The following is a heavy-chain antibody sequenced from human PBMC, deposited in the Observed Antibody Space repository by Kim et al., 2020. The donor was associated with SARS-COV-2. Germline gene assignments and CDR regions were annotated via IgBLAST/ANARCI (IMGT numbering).Heavy chain of an antibody. D-gene: IGHD2-2*02. V-gene: IGHV3-30*18. CDR3: AKDRRGYCSSTSCYILDY. J-gene: IGHJ4*02. CDR1: GFTFSSYG. CDR2: ISYDGSNK. Sequence: GGSLRLSCAASGFTFSSYGMHWVRQAPGKGLEWVAVISYDGSNKYYADSVKGRFTISRDNSKNTLYLQMNSLRAEDTAVYYCAKDRRGYCSSTSCYILDYWGQGTLVTVSS.